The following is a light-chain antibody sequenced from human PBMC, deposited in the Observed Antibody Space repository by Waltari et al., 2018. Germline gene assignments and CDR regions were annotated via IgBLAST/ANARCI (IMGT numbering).Light chain of an antibody. Sequence: SALTQPRSVSGSPGQSVTISCTGTTNDLGSYNYVSWYQQHPGKAPKLIILDVTKRPAGVPDRLSGSKSGNTASLTISGLRAEDEAEYYRCSYAGSYTWVFGGGTKLTVV. V-gene: IGLV2-11*01. J-gene: IGLJ3*02. CDR2: DVT. CDR1: TNDLGSYNY. CDR3: CSYAGSYTWV.